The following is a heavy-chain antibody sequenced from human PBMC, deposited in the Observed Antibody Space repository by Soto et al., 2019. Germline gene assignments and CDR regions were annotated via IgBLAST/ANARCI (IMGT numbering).Heavy chain of an antibody. D-gene: IGHD3-22*01. V-gene: IGHV4-30-4*01. CDR3: ARENLRPYYYDSSGSEYADYYGMDV. CDR1: GGSISSGDYY. J-gene: IGHJ6*02. Sequence: PSKTLSLTCTVSGGSISSGDYYWSWIRQPPGKGLEWIGYIYYSGSTYYNPSLKSRVTISVDTSKNQFSLKLSSVTAADTAVYYCARENLRPYYYDSSGSEYADYYGMDVWGQGTTVTVSS. CDR2: IYYSGST.